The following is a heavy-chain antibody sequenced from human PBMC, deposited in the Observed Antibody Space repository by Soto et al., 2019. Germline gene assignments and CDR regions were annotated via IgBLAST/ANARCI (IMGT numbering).Heavy chain of an antibody. CDR2: IYPGDSDT. J-gene: IGHJ6*02. CDR3: ARLKYGDYVGYYYYYGMAV. Sequence: PGESLKISCKGSGHSFTSYWIAWVRQMPGKGLEWMGIIYPGDSDTRYSPSFQGQVTISADKSISTAYLQWSSLKASDTAMYYCARLKYGDYVGYYYYYGMAVWGQGTTVTVSS. D-gene: IGHD4-17*01. V-gene: IGHV5-51*01. CDR1: GHSFTSYW.